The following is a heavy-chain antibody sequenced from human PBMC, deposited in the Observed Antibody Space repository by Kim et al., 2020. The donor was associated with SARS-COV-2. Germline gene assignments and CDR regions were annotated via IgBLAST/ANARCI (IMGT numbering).Heavy chain of an antibody. D-gene: IGHD3-9*01. CDR3: ARGEGARYPYGMDV. J-gene: IGHJ6*02. V-gene: IGHV1-69*13. CDR1: GGTFSSYA. Sequence: SVKVSCKASGGTFSSYAISWVRQAPGQGLEWMGGIIPIFGTANYAQKFQGRVTITADESTSTVYMELSSLRSEDTAVYYCARGEGARYPYGMDVWGQGTTVTVSS. CDR2: IIPIFGTA.